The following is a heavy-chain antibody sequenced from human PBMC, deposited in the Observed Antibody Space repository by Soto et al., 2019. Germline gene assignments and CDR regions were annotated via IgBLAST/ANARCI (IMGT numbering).Heavy chain of an antibody. J-gene: IGHJ6*02. Sequence: PGGSLRLSCAASGFTFSDYYMSWVRQAPGKGLEWLSYITTSGSTIYYADSVKGRFTISREDAKNSLSLQMNSLRVGDTAVYYCARGGDRFDRMDVWGQGTTVTVSS. V-gene: IGHV3-11*04. CDR2: ITTSGSTI. CDR3: ARGGDRFDRMDV. CDR1: GFTFSDYY. D-gene: IGHD3-9*01.